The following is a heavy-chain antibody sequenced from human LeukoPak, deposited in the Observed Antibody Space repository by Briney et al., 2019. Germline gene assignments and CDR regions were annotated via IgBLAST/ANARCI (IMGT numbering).Heavy chain of an antibody. Sequence: GGSLRLSCAASGFTFSTYGMNWVRQAPGKGLEWVSSISSSGSYIYYADSMKGRFTISRDNAKNSLYLQMNSLRAEDTALYHCARVLRLERPYYYYYMDVWGKGTTVTISS. CDR2: ISSSGSYI. D-gene: IGHD1-1*01. J-gene: IGHJ6*03. V-gene: IGHV3-21*04. CDR3: ARVLRLERPYYYYYMDV. CDR1: GFTFSTYG.